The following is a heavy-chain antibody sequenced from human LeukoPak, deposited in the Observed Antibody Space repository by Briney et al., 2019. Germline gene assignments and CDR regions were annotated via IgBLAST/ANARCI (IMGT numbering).Heavy chain of an antibody. CDR3: ARVSGYDWESFYDY. CDR1: GGSISSYY. CDR2: IYYSGST. J-gene: IGHJ4*02. D-gene: IGHD5-12*01. V-gene: IGHV4-59*01. Sequence: NPSETLSLTCTVTGGSISSYYWSWIRQPPGKGLEWIGYIYYSGSTNHNPSLKSRVTISVDTSKNQFSLKLSSVTAADTAVYYCARVSGYDWESFYDYWGQGTLVTVSS.